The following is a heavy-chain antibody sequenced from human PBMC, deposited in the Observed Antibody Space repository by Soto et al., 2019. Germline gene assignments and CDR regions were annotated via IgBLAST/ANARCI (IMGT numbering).Heavy chain of an antibody. Sequence: EVQLLESGGALVQPGGSLRLSCAASGITFSSYAMSWVRQAPGKGLEWVSAISDSGRNTYYAHSVKGQFTISRDNSKNTLYLQMNRVRDEDTAVYYCAQQRGYWSDGSCYFFLWGQGTLFTVSS. CDR3: AQQRGYWSDGSCYFFL. CDR2: ISDSGRNT. D-gene: IGHD2-15*01. CDR1: GITFSSYA. J-gene: IGHJ4*02. V-gene: IGHV3-23*01.